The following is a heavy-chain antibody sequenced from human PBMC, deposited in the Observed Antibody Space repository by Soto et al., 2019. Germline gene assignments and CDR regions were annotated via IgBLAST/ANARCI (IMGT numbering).Heavy chain of an antibody. CDR2: IWYDGSNK. CDR1: GFTFSSYG. V-gene: IGHV3-33*01. J-gene: IGHJ6*02. Sequence: GGSLRLSCAASGFTFSSYGMHWVRQAPGKGLEWVAVIWYDGSNKYYADSVKGRFTISRDNSKNTLYLQMNSLRAEDTAVYYCARDSDTLATAYYGMDVWGQGTTVTVSS. CDR3: ARDSDTLATAYYGMDV. D-gene: IGHD5-12*01.